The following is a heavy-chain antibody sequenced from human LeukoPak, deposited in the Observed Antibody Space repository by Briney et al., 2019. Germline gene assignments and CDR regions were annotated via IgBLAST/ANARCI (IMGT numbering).Heavy chain of an antibody. CDR1: GYSLTSYW. CDR3: ARSLDLDAFDI. V-gene: IGHV5-51*01. J-gene: IGHJ3*02. Sequence: GESLQISCQGSGYSLTSYWIGWVRQMPGKGLEWMGIIYPGDSDTRYSPSFQGQVTISADKSISTAYLQWSSLKASDTAMYYCARSLDLDAFDIWGQGTMVTVSS. CDR2: IYPGDSDT.